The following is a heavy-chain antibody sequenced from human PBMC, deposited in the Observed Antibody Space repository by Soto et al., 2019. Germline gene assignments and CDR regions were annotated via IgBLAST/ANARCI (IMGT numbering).Heavy chain of an antibody. CDR2: IDPSDSYT. CDR3: ARATMYYDFWFYYGMDV. Sequence: PGESLKISCKGSGYSFTSYWISWVRQMPGKGLEWMGRIDPSDSYTNYSPSFQGQVTISADKSISTAYLQWSSLKASDTAMYYCARATMYYDFWFYYGMDVWGQGTTVTVSS. CDR1: GYSFTSYW. D-gene: IGHD3-3*01. V-gene: IGHV5-10-1*04. J-gene: IGHJ6*02.